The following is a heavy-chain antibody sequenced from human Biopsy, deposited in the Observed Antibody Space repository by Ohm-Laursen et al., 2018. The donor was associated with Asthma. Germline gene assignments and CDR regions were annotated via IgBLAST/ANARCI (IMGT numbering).Heavy chain of an antibody. CDR1: GFSFSNYG. CDR3: AKEGFPGWELRRGPDS. CDR2: ISFDGTNR. J-gene: IGHJ4*02. Sequence: SLRLSCAASGFSFSNYGMHWVRQAPGKGLDWVSVISFDGTNRNYTASVKGWFTISRDYSRNTLHLEMNSLRAEDTAVYFCAKEGFPGWELRRGPDSWGQGTLVTVSS. D-gene: IGHD4-23*01. V-gene: IGHV3-30*18.